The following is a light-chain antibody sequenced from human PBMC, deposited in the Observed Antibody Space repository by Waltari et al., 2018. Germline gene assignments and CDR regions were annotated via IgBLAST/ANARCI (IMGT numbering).Light chain of an antibody. CDR1: QSLLHSNGYNY. CDR3: VQALQTPFT. J-gene: IGKJ3*01. Sequence: DIVMTQSPLSLPVTTGEPASISCRSSQSLLHSNGYNYLDWYLQKPGQSPQLLIYLGSNRASGVPDRFIGSGSGTDFTLKISRVEAEDVGVYYCVQALQTPFTFGPGTKVDIK. V-gene: IGKV2-28*01. CDR2: LGS.